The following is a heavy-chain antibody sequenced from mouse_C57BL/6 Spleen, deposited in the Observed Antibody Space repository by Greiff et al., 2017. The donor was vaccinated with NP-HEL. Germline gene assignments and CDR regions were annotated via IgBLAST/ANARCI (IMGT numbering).Heavy chain of an antibody. D-gene: IGHD2-1*01. J-gene: IGHJ2*01. CDR1: GFNIKDYY. CDR2: IDPEDGET. Sequence: EVQLQQSGAELVKPGASVKLSCTASGFNIKDYYMHWVKQRTEQGLEWIGRIDPEDGETKYVPKFQGKATITADTSSNTAYLQLSSLTSEDTAVYYCAREGLLLYYFDYWGQGTTLTVSS. V-gene: IGHV14-2*01. CDR3: AREGLLLYYFDY.